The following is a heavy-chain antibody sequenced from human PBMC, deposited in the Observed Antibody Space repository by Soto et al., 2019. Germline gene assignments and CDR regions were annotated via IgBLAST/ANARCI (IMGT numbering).Heavy chain of an antibody. CDR1: GGSISSSSFY. CDR3: GSHLVMIRGVLPSAIYYLDY. J-gene: IGHJ4*02. D-gene: IGHD3-10*01. V-gene: IGHV4-39*01. CDR2: IYSSGST. Sequence: QLQLQESGPGLVKPSETLSLTCTVSGGSISSSSFYWGWIRPPPGKGLEWIGSIYSSGSTYYNQSLKSRVAISEDTSKNQFALNVTSVTAADTAVYYCGSHLVMIRGVLPSAIYYLDYWSQGTLVTVSS.